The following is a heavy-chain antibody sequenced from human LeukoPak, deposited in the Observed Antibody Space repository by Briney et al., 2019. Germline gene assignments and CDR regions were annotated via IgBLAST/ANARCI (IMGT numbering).Heavy chain of an antibody. V-gene: IGHV5-51*01. J-gene: IGHJ4*02. CDR1: GYSFTSYW. CDR2: IYPGDSDT. D-gene: IGHD3-9*01. CDR3: ARGGFDWLLSLTPHFDY. Sequence: GESLKISCKGSGYSFTSYWIGWVRQMPGKGLEWMGIIYPGDSDTRYSPSFQGQVTISADKSISTAYLQWSSLKASDTAMYYCARGGFDWLLSLTPHFDYWGQGTLVTVSS.